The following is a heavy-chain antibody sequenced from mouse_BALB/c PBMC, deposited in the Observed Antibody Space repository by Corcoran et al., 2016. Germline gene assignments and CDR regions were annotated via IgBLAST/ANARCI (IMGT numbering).Heavy chain of an antibody. Sequence: EVQLQQSGPELLKPGASVKMSCKASGYTFTSYVMHWVKQKPGQGLEWIGDINPYNDGTKYNEKVKGKATLTSDKYSSTAYMELSSLTSEDSAVYYCGYYAMDYWGQGTSVTVSS. CDR3: GYYAMDY. CDR1: GYTFTSYV. J-gene: IGHJ4*01. CDR2: INPYNDGT. V-gene: IGHV1S136*01.